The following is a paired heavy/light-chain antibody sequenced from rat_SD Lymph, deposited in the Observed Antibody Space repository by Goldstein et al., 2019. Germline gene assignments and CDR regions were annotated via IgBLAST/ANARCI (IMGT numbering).Heavy chain of an antibody. V-gene: IGHV8-17*01. D-gene: IGHD1-3*01. CDR1: GFSLSTSGIC. CDR3: ARVYGSYYFDY. J-gene: IGHJ2*01. CDR2: ICWEDSK. Sequence: QVTLKESGPGILQPSQTLSLTCSFSGFSLSTSGICVSWIRQPSGKGLEWLATICWEDSKGYNPSLKNRLTISKDTSNNQAFLKITSVDTADTAIYYCARVYGSYYFDYWGQGVMVTVSS.
Light chain of an antibody. CDR1: EDIYSN. CDR3: QQYNNYPFT. J-gene: IGKJ4*01. CDR2: DAN. V-gene: IGKV12S34*01. Sequence: DIQMTQSPASLSASLGETVTIECRASEDIYSNLAWYQQKPGNSPQLLIYDANSLADGVPSRFSGSGSGTQYSLKINSLQSEDVASYFCQQYNNYPFTFGSGTKLEIK.